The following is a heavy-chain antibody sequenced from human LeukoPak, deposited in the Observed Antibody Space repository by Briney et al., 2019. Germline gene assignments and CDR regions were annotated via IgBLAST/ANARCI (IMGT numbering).Heavy chain of an antibody. CDR3: AKPRDIVVVPAAISY. D-gene: IGHD2-2*02. J-gene: IGHJ4*02. Sequence: GGSLRLSCAASGFTFDDHGMSWVRQVPGKGLEWVAGINWNGDTASYADAVKGRFTISRDNGKNSLYLQMNSLRAEDTAVYYCAKPRDIVVVPAAISYWGQGTLVTVSS. CDR2: INWNGDTA. CDR1: GFTFDDHG. V-gene: IGHV3-20*04.